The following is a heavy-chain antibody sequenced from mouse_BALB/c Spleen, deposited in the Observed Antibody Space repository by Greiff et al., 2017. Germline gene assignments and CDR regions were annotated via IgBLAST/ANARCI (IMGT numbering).Heavy chain of an antibody. J-gene: IGHJ2*01. Sequence: DVQLQESGGGLVQPGGSMKLSCVASGFTFSNYWMNWVRQSPEKGLEWVAEIRLKSNNYATHYAESVKGRFTISRDDSKSSVYLQMNNLRAEDTGIYYCTRGPFDYWGQGTTLTVSS. V-gene: IGHV6-6*02. CDR2: IRLKSNNYAT. CDR1: GFTFSNYW. CDR3: TRGPFDY.